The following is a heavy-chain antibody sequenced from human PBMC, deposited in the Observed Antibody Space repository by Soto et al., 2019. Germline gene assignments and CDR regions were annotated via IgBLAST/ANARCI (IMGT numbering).Heavy chain of an antibody. CDR1: GFIFSEFG. CDR3: ARDYCSTWSCYAH. V-gene: IGHV3-33*01. D-gene: IGHD2-2*01. Sequence: QVQLVESGGGVVQPGRSLRLSCSTSGFIFSEFGMHWVRQAPGKGLEWVAAMWDDGSKKYYGDSVKGRVSISRDPSKKTVDVEMNNLRAEDTAVYFCARDYCSTWSCYAHWGQGTLVIVSS. CDR2: MWDDGSKK. J-gene: IGHJ4*02.